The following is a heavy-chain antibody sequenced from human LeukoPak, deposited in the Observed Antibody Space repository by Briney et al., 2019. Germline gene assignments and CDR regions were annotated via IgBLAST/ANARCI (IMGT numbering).Heavy chain of an antibody. CDR2: IYYSGST. V-gene: IGHV4-59*08. D-gene: IGHD2-21*01. CDR1: GGSISSYY. CDR3: ARHSVMGAAFDI. Sequence: PSETLSLTCTVSGGSISSYYWSWIRQPPGKGLEWIGYIYYSGSTNYNPSLKSRVTISVDTSKNQFSLKLSSVTAADTAVYYCARHSVMGAAFDIWGQGTMVTVSS. J-gene: IGHJ3*02.